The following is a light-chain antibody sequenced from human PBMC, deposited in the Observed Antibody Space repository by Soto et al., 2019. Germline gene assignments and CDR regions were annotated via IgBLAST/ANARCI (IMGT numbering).Light chain of an antibody. CDR3: QQYNDNWT. J-gene: IGKJ1*01. Sequence: DIQITQSPSTLSASVGDKVTITCRASQRINSWLAWYKQKPGKAPKLLIYKASTLQSGVPSRFSGSGSGTEFTFAISSLQPDDSATYYCQQYNDNWTFGQGTKVDIK. CDR2: KAS. CDR1: QRINSW. V-gene: IGKV1-5*03.